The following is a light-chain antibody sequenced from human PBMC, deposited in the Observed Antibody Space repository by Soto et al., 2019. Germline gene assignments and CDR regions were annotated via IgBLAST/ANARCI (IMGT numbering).Light chain of an antibody. CDR3: QQYNNWPPLT. CDR1: QSVSNN. CDR2: AAS. J-gene: IGKJ4*01. Sequence: EIVMSQSPATLSVSPRERATLSCRASQSVSNNLAWYQQKPGQAPRLLIYAASTRATGIPARFSGSGSATEFTLTISSLQSEDFAVYYCQQYNNWPPLTFGGGTKVEIK. V-gene: IGKV3-15*01.